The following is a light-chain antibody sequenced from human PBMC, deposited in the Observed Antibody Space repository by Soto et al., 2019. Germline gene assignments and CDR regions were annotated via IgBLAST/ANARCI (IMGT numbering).Light chain of an antibody. Sequence: EIVLTQSPGTLSLSPGERATLSCRASQTVANNYLAWYQQKPGQAPRLLIDDASNRATGVPDRFSGTGSGTEFTLTISRLEPEYFAVYYCHQCATSPLTFGGGTKVEI. J-gene: IGKJ4*01. CDR2: DAS. CDR1: QTVANNY. V-gene: IGKV3-20*01. CDR3: HQCATSPLT.